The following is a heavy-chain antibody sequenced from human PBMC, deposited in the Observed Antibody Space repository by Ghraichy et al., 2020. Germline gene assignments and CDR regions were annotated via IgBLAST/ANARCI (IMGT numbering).Heavy chain of an antibody. CDR1: GGTFSSYA. V-gene: IGHV1-69*13. Sequence: SVKVSCKASGGTFSSYAISWVRQAPGQGLEWMGGIIPIFGTANYAQKFQGRVTITADESTSTAYMELSSLRSEDTAVYYCARSVDYGDYPPSLIHWYFDLWGRRTLVTVSS. J-gene: IGHJ2*01. CDR2: IIPIFGTA. CDR3: ARSVDYGDYPPSLIHWYFDL. D-gene: IGHD4-17*01.